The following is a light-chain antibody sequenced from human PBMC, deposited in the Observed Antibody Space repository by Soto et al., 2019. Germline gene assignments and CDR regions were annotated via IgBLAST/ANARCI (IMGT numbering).Light chain of an antibody. CDR2: EDS. CDR1: SSAVDSYNL. CDR3: CSYGGSVI. J-gene: IGLJ2*01. Sequence: QSVLTQPPSVSGSPGQSITISCTGTSSAVDSYNLVSWYQQHPGEAPKLMIYEDSKRPSEISDRFSGSKSGNTASLTISGLQAEDEADYYCCSYGGSVIFGGGTKVTVL. V-gene: IGLV2-23*01.